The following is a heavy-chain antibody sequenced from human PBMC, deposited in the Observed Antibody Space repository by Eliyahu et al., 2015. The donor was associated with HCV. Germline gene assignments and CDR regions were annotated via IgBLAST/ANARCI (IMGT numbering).Heavy chain of an antibody. J-gene: IGHJ6*02. V-gene: IGHV1-18*01. CDR1: GYTFTSYG. CDR3: ARERIVVVPAASYGMDV. CDR2: ISAYHGNT. Sequence: QVQLVQSGAEVKKPGASVKVSCKASGYTFTSYGISWVRQAPGQGLEWMGWISAYHGNTNYAQKLQGRVTMTTDTSTSTAYMELRSLRSDDTAVYYCARERIVVVPAASYGMDVWGQGTTVTVSS. D-gene: IGHD2-2*01.